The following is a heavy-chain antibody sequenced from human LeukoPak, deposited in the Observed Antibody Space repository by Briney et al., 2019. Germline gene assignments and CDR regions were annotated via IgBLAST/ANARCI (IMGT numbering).Heavy chain of an antibody. CDR3: ARDAHTYYYDSSGYHADY. Sequence: ASVKVSCKASGYTFTSYYMHWVRQAPGQGLEWMGIINPSGGSTSYAQKFQGRVTMTRDTSTSTVYMELSSLRPEDTAVYYCARDAHTYYYDSSGYHADYWGQGTLVTVSS. V-gene: IGHV1-46*01. CDR2: INPSGGST. D-gene: IGHD3-22*01. J-gene: IGHJ4*02. CDR1: GYTFTSYY.